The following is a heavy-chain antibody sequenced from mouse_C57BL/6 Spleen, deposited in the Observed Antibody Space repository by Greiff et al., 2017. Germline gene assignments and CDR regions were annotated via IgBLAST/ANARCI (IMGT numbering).Heavy chain of an antibody. J-gene: IGHJ4*01. V-gene: IGHV5-17*01. D-gene: IGHD1-1*01. CDR3: AGGSYYYGYYYAMDY. CDR2: ISSGSSTI. Sequence: EVKLVESGGGLVKPGGSLKLSCAASGFTFSDYGMHWVRQAPEKGLEWVAYISSGSSTIYYADTVKGRFTISRDNAKNTRFLQMTSLRSEDTAMYYCAGGSYYYGYYYAMDYWGQGTSVTVSS. CDR1: GFTFSDYG.